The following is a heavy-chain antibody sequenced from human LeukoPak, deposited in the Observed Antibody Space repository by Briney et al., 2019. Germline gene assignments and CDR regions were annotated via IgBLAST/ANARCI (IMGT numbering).Heavy chain of an antibody. CDR1: GGSISSSSYY. CDR3: ARDYDILTGPYYYYYGMDV. CDR2: IYYSGST. Sequence: SETLSLTCTVSGGSISSSSYYWGWIRQPPGKGLEWIGSIYYSGSTYYNPSLKSRVTISVDTSKNQFSLELSSVTAADTAVYYCARDYDILTGPYYYYYGMDVWGQGTTVTVSS. J-gene: IGHJ6*02. V-gene: IGHV4-39*07. D-gene: IGHD3-9*01.